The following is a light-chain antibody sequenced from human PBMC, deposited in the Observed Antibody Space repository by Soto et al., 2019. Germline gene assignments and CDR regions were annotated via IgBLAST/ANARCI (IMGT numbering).Light chain of an antibody. CDR2: EVS. CDR3: SSYTRSSTL. Sequence: QSALTQPASVSGSPGQSITISCTGTSSEVGSYNYVSWYQQHRGKAPKLMIYEVSDRPSGISSRFSGSKSGNTASLTISGLQTEDEADYYCSSYTRSSTLFGTGTKLNVL. CDR1: SSEVGSYNY. J-gene: IGLJ1*01. V-gene: IGLV2-14*01.